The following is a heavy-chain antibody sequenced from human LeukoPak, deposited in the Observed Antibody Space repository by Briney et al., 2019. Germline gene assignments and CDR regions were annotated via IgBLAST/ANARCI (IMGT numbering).Heavy chain of an antibody. D-gene: IGHD3-22*01. J-gene: IGHJ4*02. Sequence: SETLSLTCAVSAASISNYYWSWILQAPGKGLEWIGYISTSGSTNYNPSLKSRVSISLDTSKNRFSLNLNFVTAANTAVYYCASPRSGYRYTFDYWGQGALVTVSS. V-gene: IGHV4-4*09. CDR1: AASISNYY. CDR3: ASPRSGYRYTFDY. CDR2: ISTSGST.